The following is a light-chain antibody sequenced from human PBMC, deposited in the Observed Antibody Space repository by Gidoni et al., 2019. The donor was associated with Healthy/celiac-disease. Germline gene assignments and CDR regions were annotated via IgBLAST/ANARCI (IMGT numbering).Light chain of an antibody. J-gene: IGKJ3*01. CDR2: GAS. Sequence: EIVMTQSPATLSVSPGERATLSCRDSQSVSSNLAWYQQKPGQAPRLLIYGASTRATGIPARFSGSGSGTEFNLTISSLQSEDFAVYYCQQYNNWPPLFTFGPGTKVDIK. CDR3: QQYNNWPPLFT. V-gene: IGKV3-15*01. CDR1: QSVSSN.